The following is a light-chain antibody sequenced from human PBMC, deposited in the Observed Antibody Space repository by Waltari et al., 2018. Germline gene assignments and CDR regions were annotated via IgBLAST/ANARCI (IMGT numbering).Light chain of an antibody. J-gene: IGKJ2*01. Sequence: EIVLTQSPGTLSLSPGERATLSCRASQSVSSSYLAWYQQKPGQAPRLLIYGASIRATGIPDRFSGSESGTGFTLTISRLEPEDFAVYYCQQYGGSPYTFGQGTKLEIK. CDR1: QSVSSSY. CDR2: GAS. CDR3: QQYGGSPYT. V-gene: IGKV3-20*01.